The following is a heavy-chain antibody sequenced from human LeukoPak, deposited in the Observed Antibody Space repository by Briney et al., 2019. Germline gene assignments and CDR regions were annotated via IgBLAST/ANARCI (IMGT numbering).Heavy chain of an antibody. CDR2: IYYSGST. J-gene: IGHJ6*02. V-gene: IGHV4-59*08. CDR1: GGSISSYY. D-gene: IGHD3-10*02. CDR3: ARSRIKNYFGRGHSENYYYYGMDV. Sequence: SETLSLTCTVSGGSISSYYWSWIRQPPGKGLEWIGYIYYSGSTDYNPSLKSRVTISVDASKNQFSLKLSSVTAADTAVYYCARSRIKNYFGRGHSENYYYYGMDVWGQGTTVTVSS.